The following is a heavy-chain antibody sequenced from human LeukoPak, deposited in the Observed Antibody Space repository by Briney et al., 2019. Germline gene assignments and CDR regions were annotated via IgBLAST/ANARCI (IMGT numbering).Heavy chain of an antibody. D-gene: IGHD3-22*01. CDR2: FDPEDGET. J-gene: IGHJ5*02. V-gene: IGHV1-24*01. Sequence: ASVKVSCKVSGYTLTELSMHWVRQAPGKGLEWMGGFDPEDGETIYAQKFQGRVTMTEDTSTDTAYMELSSLRSEDTAVYYYAPYYYDSSGYIHNWFDPWGQGTLVTVSS. CDR3: APYYYDSSGYIHNWFDP. CDR1: GYTLTELS.